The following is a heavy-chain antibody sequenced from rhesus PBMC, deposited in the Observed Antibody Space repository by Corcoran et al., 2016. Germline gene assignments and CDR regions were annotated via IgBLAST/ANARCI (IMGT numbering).Heavy chain of an antibody. CDR1: GGSISSSY. D-gene: IGHD3-16*01. V-gene: IGHV4-169*01. J-gene: IGHJ4*01. CDR2: IYGSGSST. Sequence: QLQLQESGPGLVKPSETLSVTCAVSGGSISSSYWSWIRQAPGKGLEWIGYIYGSGSSTNYNPSLKSRVTLSVDTSKNQLSLELSSVTAADTAVYYCGTRGVVTEPNYWGQGVLVTVSS. CDR3: GTRGVVTEPNY.